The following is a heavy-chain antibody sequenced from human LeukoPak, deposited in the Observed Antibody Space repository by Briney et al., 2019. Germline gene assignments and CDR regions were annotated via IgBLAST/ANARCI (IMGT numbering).Heavy chain of an antibody. CDR2: ISGSGGST. J-gene: IGHJ4*02. V-gene: IGHV3-23*01. CDR1: GFIFSSYG. CDR3: AKDTTMAPY. D-gene: IGHD3-10*01. Sequence: GGSLRLSCAASGFIFSSYGMSWVRQAPGKGLEWVSTISGSGGSTYYGDSVKGRFTISRDNSKNTLYLQMNSLRAEDTAVYYCAKDTTMAPYWGQGTLVTVSS.